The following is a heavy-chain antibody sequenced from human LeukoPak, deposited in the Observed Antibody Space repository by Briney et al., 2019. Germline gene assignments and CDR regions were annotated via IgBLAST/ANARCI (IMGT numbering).Heavy chain of an antibody. D-gene: IGHD2-2*01. CDR2: ITPNGGGT. V-gene: IGHV1-2*02. CDR3: ATANIVVVPAALGYYGMDV. J-gene: IGHJ6*02. Sequence: GASVKVSCKASGYTFTAYYMHWVRLAPGQGLEWMGWITPNGGGTKYAQRFQGRVTMTRDTSISTAYMELSGLRSDDTAVYYCATANIVVVPAALGYYGMDVWGQGTTVTVSS. CDR1: GYTFTAYY.